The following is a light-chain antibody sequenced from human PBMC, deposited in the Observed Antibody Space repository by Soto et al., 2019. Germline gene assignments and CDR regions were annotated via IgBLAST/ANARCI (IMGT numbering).Light chain of an antibody. CDR3: QQYGSSPT. CDR1: QSVSSSY. J-gene: IGKJ1*01. Sequence: EIVLTQSPGTLSLSPGERATLSCRASQSVSSSYLAWYHQKPGQAPRLLIYGASSRATGIPDRFNGSGSGTDFTLTISRLEPEDFAVYYCQQYGSSPTFGQGTKVEIK. CDR2: GAS. V-gene: IGKV3-20*01.